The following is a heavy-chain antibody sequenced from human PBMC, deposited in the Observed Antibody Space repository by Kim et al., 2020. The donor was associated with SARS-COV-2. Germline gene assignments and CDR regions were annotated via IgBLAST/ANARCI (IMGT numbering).Heavy chain of an antibody. CDR2: IYYSGST. J-gene: IGHJ4*02. CDR3: ARVGYSSGWSIEY. D-gene: IGHD6-19*01. V-gene: IGHV4-59*01. CDR1: GGSISSYY. Sequence: SETLSLTCTVSGGSISSYYWSWIRQPPGKGLEWIGYIYYSGSTNYNPSLKSRVTISVDTSKNQFSLKLSSVTAADTAVYYCARVGYSSGWSIEYWGQGTLVTVSS.